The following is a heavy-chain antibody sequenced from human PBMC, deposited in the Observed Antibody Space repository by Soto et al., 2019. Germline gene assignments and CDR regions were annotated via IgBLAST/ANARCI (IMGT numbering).Heavy chain of an antibody. CDR1: GFTFSNAW. D-gene: IGHD3-22*01. CDR2: IKSKTDGGTT. Sequence: GGSLRLSCAASGFTFSNAWMSWVRQAPGKGLEWVGRIKSKTDGGTTDYAAPVKGRFTISRDDSKNTLYLQMNSLKTEDTAVYYCTTDHPTYYYDSSGYPDFDYWGQGTLVTVSS. V-gene: IGHV3-15*01. CDR3: TTDHPTYYYDSSGYPDFDY. J-gene: IGHJ4*02.